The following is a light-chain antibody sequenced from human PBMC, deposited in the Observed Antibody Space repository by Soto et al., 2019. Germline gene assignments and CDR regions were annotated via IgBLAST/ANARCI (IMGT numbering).Light chain of an antibody. CDR2: EGS. V-gene: IGLV2-23*01. CDR1: SSDVGNYNL. Sequence: QSALAQPASVSGSPGQSITISCTGTSSDVGNYNLVSWYQQHPGQAPKLMIFEGSKRPSGVSNRFSGSKSGNTASLTISGLQAEDEADYYCCSYAGPSPVVFGGGTKLTVL. J-gene: IGLJ3*02. CDR3: CSYAGPSPVV.